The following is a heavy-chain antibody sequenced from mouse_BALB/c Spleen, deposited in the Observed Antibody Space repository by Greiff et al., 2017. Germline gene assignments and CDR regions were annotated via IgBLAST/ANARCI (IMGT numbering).Heavy chain of an antibody. Sequence: DVMLVESGGGLVKPGGSLKLSCAASGFTFSSYAMSWVRQTPEKRLEWVASISSGGSTYYPDSVKGRFTISRDNARNILYLQMSSLRSEDTAMYYCARVGSSAGYYAMDYWGQGTSVTVSA. CDR1: GFTFSSYA. CDR3: ARVGSSAGYYAMDY. J-gene: IGHJ4*01. D-gene: IGHD1-1*01. CDR2: ISSGGST. V-gene: IGHV5-6-5*01.